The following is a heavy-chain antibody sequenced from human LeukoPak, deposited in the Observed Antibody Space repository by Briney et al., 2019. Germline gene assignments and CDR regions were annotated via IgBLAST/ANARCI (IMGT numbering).Heavy chain of an antibody. Sequence: RRSLRLSCAASGFTVSSNYMSWVRQAPGKGLEWVSVIYSGGSTYYADSVKGRFTISRDNSKNTLYLQMNSLRAEDTAVYYCARPSIVGATSAFDIWGQGTMVTVSS. CDR1: GFTVSSNY. CDR2: IYSGGST. CDR3: ARPSIVGATSAFDI. D-gene: IGHD1-26*01. J-gene: IGHJ3*02. V-gene: IGHV3-53*01.